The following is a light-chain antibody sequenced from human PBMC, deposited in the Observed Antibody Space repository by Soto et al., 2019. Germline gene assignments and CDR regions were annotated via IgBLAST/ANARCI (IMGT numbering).Light chain of an antibody. CDR2: GAS. Sequence: EIVMTQSPATLSVSPGERATLSCRASQSVSSNLAWNQQKPGRAPRLLIYGASTRATGIPARFSGSGSGTSFILISSSRQSEDFGVYYCQQYNNWPRAFAEGTKVEIK. V-gene: IGKV3-15*01. CDR1: QSVSSN. CDR3: QQYNNWPRA. J-gene: IGKJ1*01.